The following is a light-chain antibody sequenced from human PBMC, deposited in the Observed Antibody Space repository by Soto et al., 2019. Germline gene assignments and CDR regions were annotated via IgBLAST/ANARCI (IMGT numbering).Light chain of an antibody. V-gene: IGLV2-8*01. J-gene: IGLJ1*01. Sequence: SVLTKPPSAYGSPGQSVTISCTGTSSDVGGYNYVSWYQHHPGKAPKLIIYEVYKRPSGVPDRSSGSKSGNTAALTVSGLQAEDEADYYCSSYVGTNSYVFGTGTKVTVL. CDR2: EVY. CDR3: SSYVGTNSYV. CDR1: SSDVGGYNY.